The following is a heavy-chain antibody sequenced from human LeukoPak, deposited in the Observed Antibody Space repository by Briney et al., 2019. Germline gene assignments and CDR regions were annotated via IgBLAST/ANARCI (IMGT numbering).Heavy chain of an antibody. J-gene: IGHJ4*02. Sequence: GGSLRLSCAASGFTFSSYSMNRVRQAPGKGLEWVSSISSSSSYIYYADSVKGRFTISRDNAKNSPYLQMNSLRAEDTAVYYCARDRWEPLTVFDYWGQGTLVTVSS. D-gene: IGHD1-26*01. CDR2: ISSSSSYI. V-gene: IGHV3-21*01. CDR1: GFTFSSYS. CDR3: ARDRWEPLTVFDY.